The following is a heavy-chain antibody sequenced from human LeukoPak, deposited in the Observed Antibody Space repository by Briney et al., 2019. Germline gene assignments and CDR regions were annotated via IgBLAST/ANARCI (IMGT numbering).Heavy chain of an antibody. V-gene: IGHV1-69*11. CDR1: GGTFSSYA. CDR2: INPSGGST. D-gene: IGHD6-13*01. Sequence: SVKVSCKASGGTFSSYAISWVRQAPGQGLEWMGIINPSGGSTSYAQKFQGRVTITADESTSTAYMELSSLRSEDTAVYYCARGDSSWYDYWGQGTLVTVSS. J-gene: IGHJ4*02. CDR3: ARGDSSWYDY.